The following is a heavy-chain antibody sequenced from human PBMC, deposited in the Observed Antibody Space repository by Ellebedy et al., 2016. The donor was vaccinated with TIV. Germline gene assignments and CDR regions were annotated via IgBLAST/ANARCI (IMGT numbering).Heavy chain of an antibody. CDR1: GYTFNSYA. CDR3: ARGRSGSYYDY. J-gene: IGHJ4*02. D-gene: IGHD1-26*01. V-gene: IGHV1-3*01. CDR2: IIGGNGST. Sequence: AASVKVSCKASGYTFNSYAVHWVRQAPGQRLEWMGWIIGGNGSTKYSQKFQGRVTITRDTSASTAYMELSSLRSEDTAMYYCARGRSGSYYDYWGQGTLVTVSS.